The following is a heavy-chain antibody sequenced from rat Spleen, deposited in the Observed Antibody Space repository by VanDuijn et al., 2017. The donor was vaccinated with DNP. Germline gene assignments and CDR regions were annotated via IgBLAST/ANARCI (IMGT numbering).Heavy chain of an antibody. J-gene: IGHJ4*01. CDR3: ARWPGYNPPYAMDA. CDR1: GYSITSNY. V-gene: IGHV3-1*01. CDR2: ISYSGST. D-gene: IGHD1-4*01. Sequence: EVQLQESGPGLVKTSQSLSLTCSVTGYSITSNYWGWIRKFPGNKMEWIGHISYSGSTSYNPSLKSRISITRDTSKNQLFLQVNSVTTEDTATYYCARWPGYNPPYAMDAWGQGTSVTVSS.